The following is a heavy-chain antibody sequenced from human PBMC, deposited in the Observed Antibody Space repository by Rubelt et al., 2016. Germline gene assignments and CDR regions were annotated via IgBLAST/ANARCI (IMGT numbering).Heavy chain of an antibody. CDR1: TSYA. CDR2: ISGSGGTT. D-gene: IGHD6-25*01. V-gene: IGHV3-23*01. J-gene: IGHJ4*02. Sequence: TSYAMSWVRQAPGKGLEWVSGISGSGGTTYYADSVKGRFTISRDNSKNTLYLQMNSLRAEDTAMYYCASCEAAPGNFDYWGQGTLVAVSS. CDR3: ASCEAAPGNFDY.